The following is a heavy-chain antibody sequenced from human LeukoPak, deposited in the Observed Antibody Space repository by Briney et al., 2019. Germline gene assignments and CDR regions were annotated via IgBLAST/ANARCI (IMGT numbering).Heavy chain of an antibody. CDR2: ISSSGGNT. D-gene: IGHD6-19*01. CDR1: GFTFSTYA. CDR3: AKVTISYNSGWYFDY. J-gene: IGHJ4*02. V-gene: IGHV3-23*01. Sequence: GGSLRLSCAASGFTFSTYATTWVRRAPGKGLEWVSAISSSGGNTYYADSVKGRFTISRDSSKNTLYLQMNSLRAEDTAVYFCAKVTISYNSGWYFDYWGRGTLVTVSS.